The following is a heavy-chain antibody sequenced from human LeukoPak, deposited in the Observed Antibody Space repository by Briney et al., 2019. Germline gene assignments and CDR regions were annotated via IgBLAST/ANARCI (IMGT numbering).Heavy chain of an antibody. J-gene: IGHJ4*02. CDR2: VYSGGGT. V-gene: IGHV3-66*01. CDR1: GFIVTNNY. D-gene: IGHD2-8*01. Sequence: TGGSLRLSCTASGFIVTNNYINWVRQAPGKGLEWVSLVYSGGGTYYADSVKGRFTISRDNSKNMVYLQMNSLRAEDTAMYYCARDPPAVLIDTYGWGQGTLVTVSS. CDR3: ARDPPAVLIDTYG.